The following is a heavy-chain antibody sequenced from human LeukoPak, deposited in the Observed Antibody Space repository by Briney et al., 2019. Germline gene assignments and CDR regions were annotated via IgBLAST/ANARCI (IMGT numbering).Heavy chain of an antibody. V-gene: IGHV4-59*08. J-gene: IGHJ2*01. CDR1: GGFISSYD. Sequence: SETLSLTCAASGGFISSYDRSWIRQAPGKGLEWIGYIYYTGSTTYNASLKSRVTISLEASKNQFSLKLSSVTAADMAVYYCARRQARPTVTWYFDLWGRGTLVTVSS. CDR3: ARRQARPTVTWYFDL. CDR2: IYYTGST. D-gene: IGHD4-17*01.